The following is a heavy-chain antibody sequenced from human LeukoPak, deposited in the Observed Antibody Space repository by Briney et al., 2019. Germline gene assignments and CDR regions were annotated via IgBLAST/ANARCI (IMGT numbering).Heavy chain of an antibody. V-gene: IGHV1-18*01. D-gene: IGHD3-22*01. CDR1: GYTFTSYG. J-gene: IGHJ4*02. Sequence: ASVKVSCKASGYTFTSYGISWVRQAPGQGLEWMGWISAYNGNTNYAQKLQGRVTMTTDTSTSTAYMELRSLRSDDTAVYYCARVSRYYYDSSGPRDFDYWGQGTLVTVSS. CDR3: ARVSRYYYDSSGPRDFDY. CDR2: ISAYNGNT.